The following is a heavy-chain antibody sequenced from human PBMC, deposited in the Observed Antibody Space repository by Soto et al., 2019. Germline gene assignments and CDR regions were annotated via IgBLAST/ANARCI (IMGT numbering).Heavy chain of an antibody. V-gene: IGHV3-21*01. CDR2: ISSSSSYI. D-gene: IGHD2-2*01. J-gene: IGHJ4*02. CDR3: ARALGFCGSTCCYPKN. CDR1: GFTFSSYS. Sequence: EVQLVESGGGLVKPGGSLRLSCAASGFTFSSYSMNWVRQAPGKGLEWVSSISSSSSYIYYADSVKGRFTISRDNAKNSLYLQMNSLRAEDTAVYYCARALGFCGSTCCYPKNWGQGTLVTVSS.